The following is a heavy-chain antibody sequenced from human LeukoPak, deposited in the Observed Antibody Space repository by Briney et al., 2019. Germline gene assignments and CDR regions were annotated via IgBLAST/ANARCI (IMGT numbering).Heavy chain of an antibody. J-gene: IGHJ5*02. CDR1: GYTFTSYD. D-gene: IGHD6-25*01. CDR3: ARDAVQTRSENWFDP. V-gene: IGHV1-8*02. Sequence: ASVKVSCKASGYTFTSYDINWVRQATGQGLEWMGWMSPNSGNTGYAQKFQGRVTMTRDTSTSTVYMELSSLRSEDTAVYYCARDAVQTRSENWFDPWGQGTLVTVSS. CDR2: MSPNSGNT.